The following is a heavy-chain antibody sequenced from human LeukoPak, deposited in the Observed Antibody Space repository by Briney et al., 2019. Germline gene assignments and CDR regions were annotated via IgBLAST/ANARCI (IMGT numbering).Heavy chain of an antibody. J-gene: IGHJ4*02. CDR2: IYYSGST. CDR3: ARDRPFLEWLLPFDY. Sequence: SETLSLTCTVSGYSISSGYYWGWIRPPPGKGLEWIGYIYYSGSTNYNPSLKSRVTISVDTSKNQFSLKLSSVTAADTAVYYCARDRPFLEWLLPFDYWGQGTLVTVSS. CDR1: GYSISSGYY. V-gene: IGHV4-38-2*02. D-gene: IGHD3-3*02.